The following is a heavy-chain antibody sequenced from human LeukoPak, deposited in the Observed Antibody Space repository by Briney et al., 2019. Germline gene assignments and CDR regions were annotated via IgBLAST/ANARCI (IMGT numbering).Heavy chain of an antibody. CDR1: GFTFSFSA. Sequence: GGSLILSSAAPGFTFSFSAMHWIRQAPGKGREWVGRSKSKANIYFTAYAASVKDRLTISRDDSKNTAYLQMNSLKTEDTAVYYCTRTTSGSYWDDAFDIWGQGTMVPVSS. V-gene: IGHV3-73*01. CDR3: TRTTSGSYWDDAFDI. J-gene: IGHJ3*02. D-gene: IGHD1-26*01. CDR2: SKSKANIYFT.